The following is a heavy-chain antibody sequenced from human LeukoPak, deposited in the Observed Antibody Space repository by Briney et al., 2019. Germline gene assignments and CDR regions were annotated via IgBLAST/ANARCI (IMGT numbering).Heavy chain of an antibody. CDR2: ISYDGSNK. D-gene: IGHD2-15*01. CDR3: AKWWTTRDYGDY. V-gene: IGHV3-30*18. J-gene: IGHJ4*02. Sequence: GGSLRLSCAASGFTFSSYGMHWVRQAPGKGLEWVAVISYDGSNKYYADSVKGRFTISRDNSKNTLYLQMNSLRAEDTAVYYCAKWWTTRDYGDYWGQGTLATVSS. CDR1: GFTFSSYG.